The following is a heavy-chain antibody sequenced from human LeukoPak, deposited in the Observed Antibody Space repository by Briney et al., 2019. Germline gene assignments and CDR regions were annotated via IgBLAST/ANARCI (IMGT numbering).Heavy chain of an antibody. Sequence: GGSLRLSCAASGFTFSSYAMTWVRQAPGKGLEWVSAISGSGGSTYYADSVKGRFTISRDNSKNTLYLQMNSLRAEDTAVYYCAKDLSGYSIRYYYYYMDVWGKGTTVTVSS. V-gene: IGHV3-23*01. CDR2: ISGSGGST. CDR3: AKDLSGYSIRYYYYYMDV. D-gene: IGHD5-12*01. J-gene: IGHJ6*03. CDR1: GFTFSSYA.